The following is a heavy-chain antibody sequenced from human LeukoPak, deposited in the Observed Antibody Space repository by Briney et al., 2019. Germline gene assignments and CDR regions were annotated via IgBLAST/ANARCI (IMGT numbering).Heavy chain of an antibody. Sequence: GGSLRLSCAASGFTLSTYWMSWVRQAPGKGLEWVAIINQAGSETFYVDSVKGRFTISRDNAKTSLYLQMNSLRAEDTAVYYCARVQRWSDCFDYWGQGTLVTVSS. CDR3: ARVQRWSDCFDY. CDR2: INQAGSET. V-gene: IGHV3-7*01. CDR1: GFTLSTYW. D-gene: IGHD4-23*01. J-gene: IGHJ4*02.